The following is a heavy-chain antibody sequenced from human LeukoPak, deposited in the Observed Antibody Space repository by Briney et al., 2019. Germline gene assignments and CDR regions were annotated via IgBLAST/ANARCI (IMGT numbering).Heavy chain of an antibody. CDR2: IDANNGDT. D-gene: IGHD4-11*01. CDR3: ARDPSSVTLYFFDY. J-gene: IGHJ4*02. Sequence: GASVNISFKASGYTFMGNYIHWLRQAPGQGLEWMGWIDANNGDTKSAQKFQGRVTMSRETSISTAYMDLSSLSPDDAAVYYCARDPSSVTLYFFDYWGQGTLVTVSS. CDR1: GYTFMGNY. V-gene: IGHV1-2*02.